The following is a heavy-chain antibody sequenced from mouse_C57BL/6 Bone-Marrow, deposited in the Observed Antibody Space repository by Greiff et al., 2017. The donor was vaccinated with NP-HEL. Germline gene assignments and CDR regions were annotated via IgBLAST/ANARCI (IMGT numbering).Heavy chain of an antibody. V-gene: IGHV1-31*01. CDR3: ARSYYYGSNSWFAY. D-gene: IGHD1-1*01. Sequence: VQLKESGPELVKPGASVKISCKASGYSFTGYYMHWVKQSHGNILDWIGYIYPYNGVSSYNQKFKGKATLTVDKSSSTAYMELRSLTSEDSAVYYCARSYYYGSNSWFAYWGQGTLVTVSA. CDR2: IYPYNGVS. CDR1: GYSFTGYY. J-gene: IGHJ3*01.